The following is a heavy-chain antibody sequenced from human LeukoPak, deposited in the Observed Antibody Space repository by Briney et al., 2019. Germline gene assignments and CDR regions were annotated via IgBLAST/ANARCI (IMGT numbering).Heavy chain of an antibody. CDR1: GGSISSGDYY. CDR2: IYYSGST. J-gene: IGHJ5*02. D-gene: IGHD2-2*01. V-gene: IGHV4-31*03. CDR3: AREQRTLEGYCSSTSCYAGNWFDP. Sequence: PSETLSFTCTVSGGSISSGDYYWNWIRQHPGKGLEWIGYIYYSGSTYYNPSLKSRLTISVDTSKNQFSLKLSSVTAADTALYYCAREQRTLEGYCSSTSCYAGNWFDPWGQGTLVTVSS.